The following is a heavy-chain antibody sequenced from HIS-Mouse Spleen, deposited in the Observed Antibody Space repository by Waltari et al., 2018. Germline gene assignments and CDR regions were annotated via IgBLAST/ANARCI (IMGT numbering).Heavy chain of an antibody. Sequence: QLQLQESGPGLVKPSETLSLTCTVSGGSISSSSYYWGWIRQPPGNGLGWIGSIYYSGSTYDNPSLKSRVTISVDTSKNQFSLKLSSVTAADTAVYYCAREIPYSSSWYDWYFDLWGRGTLVTVSS. CDR2: IYYSGST. V-gene: IGHV4-39*07. J-gene: IGHJ2*01. D-gene: IGHD6-13*01. CDR3: AREIPYSSSWYDWYFDL. CDR1: GGSISSSSYY.